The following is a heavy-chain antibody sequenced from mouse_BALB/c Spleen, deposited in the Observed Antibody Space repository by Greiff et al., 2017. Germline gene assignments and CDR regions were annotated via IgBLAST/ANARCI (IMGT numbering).Heavy chain of an antibody. D-gene: IGHD3-2*01. CDR1: GFTFSSYT. V-gene: IGHV5-12-2*01. CDR2: ISNGGGST. Sequence: EVQGVESGGGLVQPGGSLKLSCAASGFTFSSYTMSWVRQTPEKRLEWVAYISNGGGSTYYPDTVKGRFTISRDNAKNTLYLQMTSLRSEDTAMYYCARSDSSGYTYWGQGTLVTVSA. CDR3: ARSDSSGYTY. J-gene: IGHJ3*01.